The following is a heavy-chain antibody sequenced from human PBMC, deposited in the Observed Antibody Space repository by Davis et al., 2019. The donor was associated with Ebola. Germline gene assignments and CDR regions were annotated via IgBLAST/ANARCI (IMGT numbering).Heavy chain of an antibody. Sequence: GESLKISCAASGFTFSDYYMSWIRQAPGKGLEWVSYISSSSSTIYYADSVKGRFTISRDNAKNSLYLQMNSLRAEDTAVYYCAREHRRFVDTAMVLGGMDVWGQGTTVTVSS. V-gene: IGHV3-11*01. CDR1: GFTFSDYY. J-gene: IGHJ6*02. D-gene: IGHD5-18*01. CDR3: AREHRRFVDTAMVLGGMDV. CDR2: ISSSSSTI.